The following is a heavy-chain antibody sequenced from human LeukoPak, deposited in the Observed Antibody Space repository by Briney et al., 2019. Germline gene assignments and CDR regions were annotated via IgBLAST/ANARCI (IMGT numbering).Heavy chain of an antibody. J-gene: IGHJ4*02. V-gene: IGHV3-15*01. CDR1: GFTFSHAW. Sequence: PGGSLRLSCAASGFTFSHAWMTWVRQAPGKGLEWVGRIKSKTYDGTIDYAAPVKGRFTISRDDSENTLYLQMNSLKTEDTAVYYCTTGEYWGQGTLVTVSS. CDR2: IKSKTYDGTI. CDR3: TTGEY.